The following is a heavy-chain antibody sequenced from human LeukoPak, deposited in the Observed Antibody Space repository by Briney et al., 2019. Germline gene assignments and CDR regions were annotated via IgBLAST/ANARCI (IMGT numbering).Heavy chain of an antibody. CDR1: GGSISSYY. D-gene: IGHD3-22*01. J-gene: IGHJ5*02. CDR2: IYNSGST. V-gene: IGHV4-4*09. Sequence: SETLSLTCNVSGGSISSYYWTWIRQPPEKGLEWIGYIYNSGSTNYNPSLKSRVTISVDTTKNQFPLKLSSVTAADTAVYYCARVPHYYDNSGPFGPWGQGILVTVSS. CDR3: ARVPHYYDNSGPFGP.